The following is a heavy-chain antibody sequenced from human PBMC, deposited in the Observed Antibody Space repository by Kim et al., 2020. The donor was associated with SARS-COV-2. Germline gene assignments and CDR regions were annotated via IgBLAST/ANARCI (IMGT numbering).Heavy chain of an antibody. Sequence: GYADSVKGRFTSSRDNAKNSLYLQMNSLRAEDTALYYCAKDLDYGDYGSFDYWGQGTLVTVSS. V-gene: IGHV3-9*01. J-gene: IGHJ4*02. CDR3: AKDLDYGDYGSFDY. D-gene: IGHD4-17*01.